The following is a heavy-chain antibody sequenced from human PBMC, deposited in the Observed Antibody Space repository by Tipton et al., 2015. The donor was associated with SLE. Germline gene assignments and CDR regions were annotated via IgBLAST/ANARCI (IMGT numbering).Heavy chain of an antibody. CDR1: GGSFSGYY. Sequence: TLSLTCAVYGGSFSGYYWSWIRQPPGKGLEWIGEINHSGSTNYNPSLKSRLTISVDTSKNQFSLKLSSVTAADTAVYYCARHMGAFDIWGQGTMVTVSS. CDR3: ARHMGAFDI. V-gene: IGHV4-34*01. J-gene: IGHJ3*02. D-gene: IGHD2-21*01. CDR2: INHSGST.